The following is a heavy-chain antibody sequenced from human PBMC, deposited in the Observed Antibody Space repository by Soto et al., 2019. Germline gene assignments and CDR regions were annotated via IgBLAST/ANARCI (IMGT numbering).Heavy chain of an antibody. Sequence: ASVNVSRKGSVYTFSGDDINWVRQATGQGLEWMGWMNPNSGNTGYAQKFQGRVTMTRNTSISTAYMELSSLRSEDTAVYYCARGPGDGYNSRSFDYWGQGTLVTVSS. CDR2: MNPNSGNT. J-gene: IGHJ4*02. V-gene: IGHV1-8*01. CDR1: VYTFSGDD. CDR3: ARGPGDGYNSRSFDY. D-gene: IGHD5-12*01.